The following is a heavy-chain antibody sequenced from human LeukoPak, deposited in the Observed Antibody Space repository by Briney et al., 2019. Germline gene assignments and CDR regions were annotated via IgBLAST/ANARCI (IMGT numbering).Heavy chain of an antibody. J-gene: IGHJ4*02. CDR3: AGYYDFWSGYFDY. D-gene: IGHD3-3*01. Sequence: TSETLSLTCTVSGASISSGSYYWRWIRQPAGKGLEWIGRIYTSGSTNYNPSLKSRVTISVDTSKNQFSLKLSSVTAADTAVYYCAGYYDFWSGYFDYWGQGTLVTVSS. CDR1: GASISSGSYY. CDR2: IYTSGST. V-gene: IGHV4-61*02.